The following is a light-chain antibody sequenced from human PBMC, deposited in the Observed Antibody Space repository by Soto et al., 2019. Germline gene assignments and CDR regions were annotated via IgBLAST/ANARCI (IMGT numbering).Light chain of an antibody. CDR1: QGISSY. CDR3: QQYYSYPPT. V-gene: IGKV1-8*01. Sequence: AIQMTQSPSSFSASTGDRVTITCRASQGISSYLAWYQQKPGKARKLLIYAASTLQSGVPSRFSGSGSGTAFTLTISCLQSEDFATYYCQQYYSYPPTFGQGTKLEIK. CDR2: AAS. J-gene: IGKJ2*01.